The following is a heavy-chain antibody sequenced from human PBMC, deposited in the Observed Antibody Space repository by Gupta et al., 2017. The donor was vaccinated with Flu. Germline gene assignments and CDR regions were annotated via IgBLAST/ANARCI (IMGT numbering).Heavy chain of an antibody. J-gene: IGHJ6*03. Sequence: IGSINYSGSTYYNPSLKSRVTISVDTSKNQFSLKLSSVTAADTAVYYCARHRSVTGYCSSTSCHYYYMDVWGKGTTVTVSS. CDR2: INYSGST. CDR3: ARHRSVTGYCSSTSCHYYYMDV. V-gene: IGHV4-39*01. D-gene: IGHD2-2*01.